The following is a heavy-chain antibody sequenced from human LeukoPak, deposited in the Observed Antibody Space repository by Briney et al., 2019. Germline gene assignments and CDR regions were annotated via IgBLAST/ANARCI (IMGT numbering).Heavy chain of an antibody. V-gene: IGHV3-23*01. Sequence: GGSLRLSCAASGFTFSSYAMSWVRQAPGKGLEWVSAISGSGGSTYYADSVKGRFTISRDNSKNTLYLEMNSLRDEDTAVYYCAKNSXQXXVXXXAAISXXXXGQGXXXXVS. CDR3: AKNSXQXXVXXXAAISXXX. CDR1: GFTFSSYA. D-gene: IGHD2-2*01. J-gene: IGHJ4*02. CDR2: ISGSGGST.